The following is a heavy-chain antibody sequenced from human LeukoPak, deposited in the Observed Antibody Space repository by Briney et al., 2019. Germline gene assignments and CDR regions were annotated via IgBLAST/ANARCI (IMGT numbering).Heavy chain of an antibody. CDR1: GFTFSSYS. Sequence: PGRSLRLSCAASGFTFSSYSMNWVRQAPGKGLEWVSSISSSSSYIYYADSVKGRFTISRDNAKNSLYLQMNSLRAEDTAVYYCARGLSWGEQRVYFDYWGQGTLVTVSS. D-gene: IGHD3-16*01. J-gene: IGHJ4*02. CDR2: ISSSSSYI. V-gene: IGHV3-21*01. CDR3: ARGLSWGEQRVYFDY.